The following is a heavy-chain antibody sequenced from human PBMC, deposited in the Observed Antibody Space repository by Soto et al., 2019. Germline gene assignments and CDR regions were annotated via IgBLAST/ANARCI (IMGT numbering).Heavy chain of an antibody. CDR2: ISGINGDT. CDR1: GDTFTYYV. D-gene: IGHD2-2*01. Sequence: AAVKGSFKDSGDTFTYYVVSWVRQAPGQVLECMGWISGINGDTNYAPNFQGRVTLTTDTSTSTAYMELRSLRSDDTAVYYCARESEIVVVPPARIPFDYW. V-gene: IGHV1-18*04. CDR3: ARESEIVVVPPARIPFDY. J-gene: IGHJ4*01.